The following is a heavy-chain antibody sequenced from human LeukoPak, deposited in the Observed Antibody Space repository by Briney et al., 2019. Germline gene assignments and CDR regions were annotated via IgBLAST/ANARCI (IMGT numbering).Heavy chain of an antibody. J-gene: IGHJ4*02. V-gene: IGHV5-51*01. CDR2: IYPGDSDT. CDR1: GYHFTMFW. D-gene: IGHD2-21*01. CDR3: ARLEHGFNY. Sequence: GESLKISCQASGYHFTMFWIGWVRQMPGKGLEWLGIIYPGDSDTRYSPSFQGQGIISVDKSINTAYLQWGTLKASDTAVYYCARLEHGFNYWGQGTLVTVSS.